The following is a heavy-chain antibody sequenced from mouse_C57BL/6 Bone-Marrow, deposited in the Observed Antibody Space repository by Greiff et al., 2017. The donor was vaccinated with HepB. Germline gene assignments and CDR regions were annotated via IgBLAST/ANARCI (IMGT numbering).Heavy chain of an antibody. Sequence: EVKLVESGEGLVKPGGSLKLSCAASGFTFSSYAMSWVRQTPEKRLEWVAYISSGGDYIYYADTVKGRFTISRDNARNTLYLQMSSLKSEDTAMYYCTSDGDYYGSSYYYAMDYWGQGTSVTVSS. J-gene: IGHJ4*01. CDR3: TSDGDYYGSSYYYAMDY. CDR1: GFTFSSYA. D-gene: IGHD1-1*01. CDR2: ISSGGDYI. V-gene: IGHV5-9-1*02.